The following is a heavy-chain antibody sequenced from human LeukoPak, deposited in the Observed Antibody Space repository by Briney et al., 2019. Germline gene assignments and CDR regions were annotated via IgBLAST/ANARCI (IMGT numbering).Heavy chain of an antibody. J-gene: IGHJ3*02. CDR2: IIPIFGTA. D-gene: IGHD2-2*01. CDR3: ARDGPPDIVVVPAAMLDAFDI. Sequence: SVKVSCKASGYTFTSYYMHWVRQAPGQGLEWMGGIIPIFGTANYAQKLQGRVTITADESTSTAYMELSSLRSEDTAVYYCARDGPPDIVVVPAAMLDAFDIWGQGTMVTVSS. V-gene: IGHV1-69*13. CDR1: GYTFTSYY.